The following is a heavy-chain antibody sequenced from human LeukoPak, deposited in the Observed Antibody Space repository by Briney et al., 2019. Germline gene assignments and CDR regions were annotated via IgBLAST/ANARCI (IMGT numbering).Heavy chain of an antibody. J-gene: IGHJ4*02. V-gene: IGHV3-30*02. CDR3: AKNRDSSDYPRDFDY. D-gene: IGHD3-22*01. CDR1: RFTFSSYG. Sequence: GGSLRLSCAASRFTFSSYGMHWVRQTPGKGLEWVAFIRHDGSYQQYADSVKGRFTVSRDNSKDTVYPQMNSLRTEDTAVYYCAKNRDSSDYPRDFDYCGQGTLVTVSS. CDR2: IRHDGSYQ.